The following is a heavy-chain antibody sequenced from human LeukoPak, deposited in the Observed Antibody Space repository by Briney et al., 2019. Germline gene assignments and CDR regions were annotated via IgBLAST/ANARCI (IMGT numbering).Heavy chain of an antibody. CDR2: IRYDGSNK. Sequence: GGSLRLSCAASGFTFSSYGMHWVRQAPGKGLEWVAFIRYDGSNKYYADSVKGRFTISRDKSKNTLYLQMNSLRAEDTAVYYCAKVEVSVVRGVIDFDYWGQGTLVTVSS. D-gene: IGHD3-10*01. CDR1: GFTFSSYG. V-gene: IGHV3-30*02. J-gene: IGHJ4*02. CDR3: AKVEVSVVRGVIDFDY.